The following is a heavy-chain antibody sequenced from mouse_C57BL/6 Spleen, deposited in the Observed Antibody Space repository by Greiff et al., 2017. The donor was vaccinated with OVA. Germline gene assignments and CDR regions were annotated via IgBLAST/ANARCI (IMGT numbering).Heavy chain of an antibody. J-gene: IGHJ3*01. V-gene: IGHV5-17*01. D-gene: IGHD3-2*02. CDR2: ISSGRSTI. Sequence: EVMFVESGGGLVKPGGSLKLSCAASGFPFSDYGMHWVRPAPEKGLEWVAYISSGRSTIYYADTVKGRFTVSRDNAKNNLFPQMTSLRSEDTAMYYCATGPFAYWAQGTLVTVSA. CDR1: GFPFSDYG. CDR3: ATGPFAY.